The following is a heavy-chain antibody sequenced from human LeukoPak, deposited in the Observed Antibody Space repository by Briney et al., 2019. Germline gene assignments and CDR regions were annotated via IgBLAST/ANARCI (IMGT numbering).Heavy chain of an antibody. J-gene: IGHJ4*02. D-gene: IGHD1-26*01. CDR2: IKQDGSER. V-gene: IGHV3-7*05. CDR3: ALARGN. Sequence: GGSLRLSCAASGFTFSMYWISWVRQAPGKGLEWVANIKQDGSERYYVDSVKGRFTISRDNAKNSLYLQMNNLRAEDTAVYYCALARGNWRQGTLVTVSS. CDR1: GFTFSMYW.